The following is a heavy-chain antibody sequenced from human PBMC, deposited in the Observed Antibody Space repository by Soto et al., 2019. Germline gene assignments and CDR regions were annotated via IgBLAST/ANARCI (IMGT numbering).Heavy chain of an antibody. V-gene: IGHV1-3*01. CDR2: INAGNGNT. CDR3: ARDVERGYSYGYYY. CDR1: GYTFTSYA. J-gene: IGHJ4*02. Sequence: GASVKVSCKASGYTFTSYAMHWVRQAPGQRLEWMGWINAGNGNTKYSQKFQGRVTITRDTSASTAYMELSSLRSEDTAVYYCARDVERGYSYGYYYWGQGTLVTVSS. D-gene: IGHD5-18*01.